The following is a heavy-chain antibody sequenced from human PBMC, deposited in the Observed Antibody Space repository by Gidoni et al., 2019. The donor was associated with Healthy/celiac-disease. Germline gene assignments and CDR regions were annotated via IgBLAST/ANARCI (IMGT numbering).Heavy chain of an antibody. V-gene: IGHV1-69*01. CDR3: ATTYQYNWNDLVYYYYYMDV. Sequence: QVQLVQSGAEVKKPGSSVKVSCKASGGTFSSYAISWVRQAPGQGLEWMGGIIPIFGTANYAQKFQGRVTITADESTSTAYMELSSLRSEDTAVYYCATTYQYNWNDLVYYYYYMDVWGKGTTVTVSS. CDR2: IIPIFGTA. CDR1: GGTFSSYA. J-gene: IGHJ6*03. D-gene: IGHD1-1*01.